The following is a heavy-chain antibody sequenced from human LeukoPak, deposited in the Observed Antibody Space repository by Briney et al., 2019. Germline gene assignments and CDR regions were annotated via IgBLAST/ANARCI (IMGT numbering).Heavy chain of an antibody. CDR3: AREIGLRIDF. J-gene: IGHJ4*02. D-gene: IGHD5/OR15-5a*01. Sequence: GGALRLSCAASQFTFISYEMTWVRQAPGKGLEWVSYISSSGNSIYYADSVKGRFTISRDNAKNSLYLQMNNLRAEDTAVYFCAREIGLRIDFWGQGTLVTVSS. V-gene: IGHV3-48*03. CDR1: QFTFISYE. CDR2: ISSSGNSI.